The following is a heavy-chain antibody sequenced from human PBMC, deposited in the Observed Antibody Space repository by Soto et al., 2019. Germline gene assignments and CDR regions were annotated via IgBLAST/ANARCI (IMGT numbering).Heavy chain of an antibody. CDR1: GGSISSGGYY. D-gene: IGHD3-22*01. CDR3: ASGGSSGYYPGWFDP. CDR2: IDYSGST. Sequence: QVQLQESGPGLVKPSQTLSLTCTVSGGSISSGGYYWSWIRQHPGKGLEWIGYIDYSGSTYYNPSLKRRVTISVDTSKHPFSLKLSSVTAADTAVYYCASGGSSGYYPGWFDPWGQGTLVTVSS. J-gene: IGHJ5*02. V-gene: IGHV4-31*03.